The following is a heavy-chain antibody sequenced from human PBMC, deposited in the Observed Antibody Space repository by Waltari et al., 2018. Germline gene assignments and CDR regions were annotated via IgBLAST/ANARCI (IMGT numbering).Heavy chain of an antibody. CDR1: GFTFRTYL. J-gene: IGHJ4*01. CDR3: ASFGYCADGVCYGDF. Sequence: VQLVESGGGLVQSGGSMRLSCAASGFTFRTYLLNWVRQAPGKGLEWVADIKEDGSKKHYAGSVKGRFTISRDNAKNSLFLQLNSLRVEDTAIYYCASFGYCADGVCYGDFWGQGTLVTVSS. D-gene: IGHD2-8*01. V-gene: IGHV3-7*01. CDR2: IKEDGSKK.